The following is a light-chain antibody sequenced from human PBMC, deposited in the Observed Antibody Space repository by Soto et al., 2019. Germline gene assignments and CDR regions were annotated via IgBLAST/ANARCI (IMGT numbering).Light chain of an antibody. CDR2: PTS. V-gene: IGKV3-11*01. CDR3: HQRQSWPRT. J-gene: IGKJ1*01. CDR1: QYINTR. Sequence: EIVLTQSPAALSSFPGDRVTISCRASQYINTRLAWYQHRPGQAPRLLIYPTSIRAAGIPARFSASGSGTDFTLTISDVQPEDFALYYCHQRQSWPRTFGQGTKVDIK.